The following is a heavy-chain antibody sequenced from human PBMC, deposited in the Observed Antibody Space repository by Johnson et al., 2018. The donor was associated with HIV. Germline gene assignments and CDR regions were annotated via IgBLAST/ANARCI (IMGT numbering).Heavy chain of an antibody. CDR3: ARYSGSYLPDAFDI. J-gene: IGHJ3*02. V-gene: IGHV3-7*01. CDR2: IKQDGSEK. CDR1: GFTFSSYW. Sequence: VQLVESGGGLVQPGGSLRLSCAASGFTFSSYWMSWVRQAPGKGLEWVANIKQDGSEKYYVDSVKGRFTISRDNAKNSLYLQMNSLRAEDTAVYYCARYSGSYLPDAFDIWGQGTMVTVYS. D-gene: IGHD1-26*01.